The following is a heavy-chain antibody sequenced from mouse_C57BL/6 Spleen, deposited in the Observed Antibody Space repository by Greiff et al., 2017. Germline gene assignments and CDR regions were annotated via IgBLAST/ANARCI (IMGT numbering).Heavy chain of an antibody. V-gene: IGHV5-4*01. D-gene: IGHD2-1*01. CDR2: ISDGGSYT. CDR1: GFTFSSYA. J-gene: IGHJ1*03. CDR3: AREGNSGYFDV. Sequence: EVKVVESGGGLVKPGGSLKLSCAASGFTFSSYAMSWVRQTPEKRLEWVATISDGGSYTYYPDNVKGRFTISRDNAKNNLYLQMSHLKSEDTAMYYCAREGNSGYFDVWGTGTTVTVSS.